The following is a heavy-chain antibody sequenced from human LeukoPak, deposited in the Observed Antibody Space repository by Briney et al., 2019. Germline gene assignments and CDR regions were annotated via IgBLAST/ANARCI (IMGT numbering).Heavy chain of an antibody. J-gene: IGHJ6*02. Sequence: SETLSLTCTVSGGSISSGGYYWSWIRQHPGKGLEWIGYIYYSGSTNYNPSLKSRVTISVDTSKNQFSLKLSSVTAADTAVYYCARAAYGDYPFYYYGMDVWGQGTTVTVSS. CDR1: GGSISSGGYY. CDR2: IYYSGST. V-gene: IGHV4-61*08. CDR3: ARAAYGDYPFYYYGMDV. D-gene: IGHD4-17*01.